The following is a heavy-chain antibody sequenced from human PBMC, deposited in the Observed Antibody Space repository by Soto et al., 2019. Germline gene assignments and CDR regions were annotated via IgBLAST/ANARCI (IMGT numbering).Heavy chain of an antibody. D-gene: IGHD6-25*01. V-gene: IGHV3-15*07. CDR2: IKSFADGGTT. Sequence: EVKLVESGGDLVKPGGSLRLSCAASGYSFTDAWMNWVRQAPGKGLEWVGRIKSFADGGTTEYAAPVKGRVSISREDSTLTVFLQMNSLQTEDTAVYYCTRRPKAAEIGGGSLDFWGRGTRVTVSP. CDR1: GYSFTDAW. J-gene: IGHJ4*02. CDR3: TRRPKAAEIGGGSLDF.